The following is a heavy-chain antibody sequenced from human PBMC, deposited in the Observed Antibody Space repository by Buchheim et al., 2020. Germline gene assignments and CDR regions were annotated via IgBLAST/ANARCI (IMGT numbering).Heavy chain of an antibody. CDR3: ARDLDWVLFDY. V-gene: IGHV3-74*01. CDR2: ISNDGTYI. J-gene: IGHJ4*02. D-gene: IGHD3-9*01. Sequence: EVQLVESGGGLVQPGGSLRLSCAASGFSFSSYLMHWVRQVPGKGLVWVSHISNDGTYIRYADSVKGRFTISRDNAKHTLSLQMNSLRVEDTALYYCARDLDWVLFDYWGQGTL. CDR1: GFSFSSYL.